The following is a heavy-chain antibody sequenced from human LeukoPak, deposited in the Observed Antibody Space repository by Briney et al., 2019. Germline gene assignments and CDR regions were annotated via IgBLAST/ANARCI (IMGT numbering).Heavy chain of an antibody. V-gene: IGHV1-69*04. D-gene: IGHD3-10*01. CDR3: ARDPMVRGVIILYFDY. CDR1: GGTFSSYA. CDR2: IIPILGIA. J-gene: IGHJ4*02. Sequence: SVKVSCKASGGTFSSYAISWVRQAPGQGLEWMGRIIPILGIANYAQKFQGRVTITADKSTSTAYMELSSPRSEDTAVYYCARDPMVRGVIILYFDYWGQGTLVTVSS.